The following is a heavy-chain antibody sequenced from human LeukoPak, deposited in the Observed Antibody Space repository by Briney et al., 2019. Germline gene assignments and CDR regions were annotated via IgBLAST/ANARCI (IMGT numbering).Heavy chain of an antibody. D-gene: IGHD4-23*01. CDR3: ARGRGGDNSNWFDP. CDR1: GFTFSDYS. CDR2: IIKSGSHI. V-gene: IGHV3-21*01. J-gene: IGHJ5*02. Sequence: GGSLRLSCAASGFTFSDYSMNWVRQAPGKGLEWVSAIIKSGSHIYYADSVKGRFTISRDNANNSLYPQMAGLRDEDTAVYYCARGRGGDNSNWFDPWGPGTLVTVSS.